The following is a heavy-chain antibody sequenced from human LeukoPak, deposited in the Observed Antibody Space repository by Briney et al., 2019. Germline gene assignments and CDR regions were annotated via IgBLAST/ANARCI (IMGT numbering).Heavy chain of an antibody. CDR2: FYSGDTT. D-gene: IGHD3-9*01. CDR1: GFTVSSTY. J-gene: IGHJ4*02. Sequence: GRSLRLSCAASGFTVSSTYMSWVRQAPGKGLEWVSVFYSGDTTYYANSVKGRFTISRDNSKNMLYLQMNSLRAEDTAVYYCARRLLTGYYEFWGQGTLVTVSS. CDR3: ARRLLTGYYEF. V-gene: IGHV3-66*01.